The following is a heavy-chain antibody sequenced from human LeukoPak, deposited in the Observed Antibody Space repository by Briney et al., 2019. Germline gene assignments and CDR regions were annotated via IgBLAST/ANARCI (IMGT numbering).Heavy chain of an antibody. J-gene: IGHJ3*02. V-gene: IGHV3-11*01. CDR1: GFTFSDYY. CDR3: ARGYYYDSSGLRNDALDI. D-gene: IGHD3-22*01. CDR2: ISSSGSTI. Sequence: GSLRLSCAASGFTFSDYYMSWIRHAPAKGLEWVSYISSSGSTIYYADSVKGRFTISRDNAKNSLYLQMNSLRAEDTAVYYCARGYYYDSSGLRNDALDIWGQGTMVTVSS.